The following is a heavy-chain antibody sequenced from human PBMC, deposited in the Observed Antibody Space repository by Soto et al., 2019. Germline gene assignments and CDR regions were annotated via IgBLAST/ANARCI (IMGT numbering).Heavy chain of an antibody. CDR2: MSYDGSNK. D-gene: IGHD1-1*01. CDR3: ARERTLFGTGATYYFDY. V-gene: IGHV3-30-3*01. CDR1: GFTFSSYA. Sequence: QVQLVESGGGVVQPGRSLRLSCAASGFTFSSYAMHWVRQAPGKGLKWVAVMSYDGSNKYYADSVKGRFTISRDNSKTTLYLQMNSLRVEDTSVYYCARERTLFGTGATYYFDYWGQGTLFAFSS. J-gene: IGHJ4*02.